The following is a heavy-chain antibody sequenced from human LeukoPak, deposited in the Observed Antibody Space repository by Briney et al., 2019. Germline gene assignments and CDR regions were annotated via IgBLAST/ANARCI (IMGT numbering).Heavy chain of an antibody. CDR1: GGSISSYY. J-gene: IGHJ4*02. Sequence: SETLSLTCTVSGGSISSYYWSWVRQPPGKGLEWIGYIYYSGSTNYNPSLKSRVTISVDTSKNQFSLKLSSVTAADTAVYYCARVGECTNGVCYNGGDYFDYWGQGTLVTVSS. CDR2: IYYSGST. V-gene: IGHV4-59*01. CDR3: ARVGECTNGVCYNGGDYFDY. D-gene: IGHD2-8*01.